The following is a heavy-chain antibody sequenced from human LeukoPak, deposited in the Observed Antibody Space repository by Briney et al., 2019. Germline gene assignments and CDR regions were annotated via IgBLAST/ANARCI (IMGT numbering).Heavy chain of an antibody. V-gene: IGHV3-66*04. CDR3: ARPYDFWSGYYDGMDV. CDR2: IYSGGST. D-gene: IGHD3-3*01. Sequence: GGSLRLSCAASGFTVRSNYMSWVRQAPGKGLEWVSVIYSGGSTYYADSVKGRFTISRDNSKNTLYLQMNSLRAEDTAVYYCARPYDFWSGYYDGMDVWGQGTTVTVSS. J-gene: IGHJ6*02. CDR1: GFTVRSNY.